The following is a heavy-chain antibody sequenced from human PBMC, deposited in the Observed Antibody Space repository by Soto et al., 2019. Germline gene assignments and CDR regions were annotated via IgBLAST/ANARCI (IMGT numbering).Heavy chain of an antibody. CDR1: GFTFASCV. Sequence: GGSLRLSCLASGFTFASCVMNWVRQAPGKGLEWVAGISQTGANTYYADSVRGRFIISRDNSRNTVSLEMNSPRGEDSALYYSAREGAKTTWNFDFWGQGTQITVSS. J-gene: IGHJ4*02. CDR3: AREGAKTTWNFDF. V-gene: IGHV3-23*01. D-gene: IGHD1-26*01. CDR2: ISQTGANT.